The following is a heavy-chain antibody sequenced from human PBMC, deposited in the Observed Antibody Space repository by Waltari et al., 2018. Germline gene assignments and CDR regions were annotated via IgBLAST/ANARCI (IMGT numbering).Heavy chain of an antibody. CDR1: GASMSRYF. D-gene: IGHD4-17*01. J-gene: IGHJ6*03. Sequence: QVQLQESGPGLVRPSETLSLPCTVSGASMSRYFWSWIRQPAGQGLEWIGRIYSDGRTNYNPSLKSRVTMSLDTSNNQFSLKLSSVTAADTAVYYCARAPRPMTTVTRYNDLDYYHYMDVWGKGTTVTVSS. CDR3: ARAPRPMTTVTRYNDLDYYHYMDV. V-gene: IGHV4-4*07. CDR2: IYSDGRT.